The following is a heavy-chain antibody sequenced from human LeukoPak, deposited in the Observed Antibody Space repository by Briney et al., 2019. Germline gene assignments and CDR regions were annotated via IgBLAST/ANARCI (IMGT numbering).Heavy chain of an antibody. D-gene: IGHD2-21*01. J-gene: IGHJ4*02. V-gene: IGHV1-46*01. CDR1: GYTVTNYY. CDR2: INPSISSR. CDR3: ARSGMWFSTND. Sequence: ASVKVSCKASGYTVTNYYMHWVRQAPGQGLEWMGMINPSISSRTYAQKFQGRVTVTSDMSTSTVYMEVSSLRSEDTAIYYCARSGMWFSTNDWGQGTLVTVSS.